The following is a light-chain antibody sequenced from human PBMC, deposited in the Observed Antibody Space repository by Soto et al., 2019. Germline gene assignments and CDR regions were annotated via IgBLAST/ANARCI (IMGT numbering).Light chain of an antibody. Sequence: QSALTQPPSVSGAPGQRVTISCTGSSSNIGAGYDVSWYQQLPGTAPKLLIFADTNRPSGVPDRFSGSSSGTSASLAITGLQAEDEADYYCLSYDNSLSGSVFGGGTKLTVL. V-gene: IGLV1-40*01. CDR2: ADT. CDR3: LSYDNSLSGSV. J-gene: IGLJ3*02. CDR1: SSNIGAGYD.